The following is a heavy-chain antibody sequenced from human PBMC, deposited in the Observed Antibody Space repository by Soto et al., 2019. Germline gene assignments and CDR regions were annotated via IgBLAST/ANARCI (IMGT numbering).Heavy chain of an antibody. CDR1: GGSTSSGGYS. CDR2: IYHSGST. Sequence: PSETLSLTCAVSGGSTSSGGYSWSWIRQPPGKGLEWIGYIYHSGSTYYNPSLKSRVTISVDRSKNQFSLKLSSVTAADTAVYYCARSADLYGDSFDYWGQGTLVTVSS. D-gene: IGHD4-17*01. J-gene: IGHJ4*02. CDR3: ARSADLYGDSFDY. V-gene: IGHV4-30-2*01.